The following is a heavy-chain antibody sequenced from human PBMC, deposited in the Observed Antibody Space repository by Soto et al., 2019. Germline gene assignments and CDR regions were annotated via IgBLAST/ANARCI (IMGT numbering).Heavy chain of an antibody. Sequence: QVLLVESGGGLVKAGGSLRLSCAASGFIFSDYYRSWVRQTPGKGLEWISYISTRSTYTNYADSVKGRFTISRDNNKNSLYLQMDSLRVEDTAVYYGARDLAWKRGKVGRYYYGMDVWGQGTTVTVSS. CDR2: ISTRSTYT. D-gene: IGHD1-1*01. CDR3: ARDLAWKRGKVGRYYYGMDV. J-gene: IGHJ6*02. CDR1: GFIFSDYY. V-gene: IGHV3-11*06.